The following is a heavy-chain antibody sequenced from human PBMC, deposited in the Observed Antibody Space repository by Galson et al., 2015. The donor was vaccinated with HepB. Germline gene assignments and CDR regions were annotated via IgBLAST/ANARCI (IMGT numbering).Heavy chain of an antibody. CDR3: ARDSGDILTGYYSNDDY. CDR1: GYTFTGYY. Sequence: SVKVSCKASGYTFTGYYMHWVRQAPGQGLEWMGWINPNRGGTNYAQKFQGRVALTRDTSISTAYMELSRLRSDDTAVYYCARDSGDILTGYYSNDDYWGQGTLVTVS. V-gene: IGHV1-2*02. J-gene: IGHJ4*02. D-gene: IGHD3-9*01. CDR2: INPNRGGT.